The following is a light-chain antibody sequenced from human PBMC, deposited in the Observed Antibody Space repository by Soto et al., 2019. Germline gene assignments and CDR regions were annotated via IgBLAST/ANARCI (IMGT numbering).Light chain of an antibody. V-gene: IGKV3-20*01. CDR1: QSVRSGH. CDR3: HQYGRSASSIT. Sequence: ESVLTQSPGTLSLSPGDRATLSCRASQSVRSGHLAWYQQKPGQAPRLVIYDASTTATGIPDRFSGGGSGTDFTLTISRVEPEDFAVYYCHQYGRSASSITFGPGTKVEIK. J-gene: IGKJ3*01. CDR2: DAS.